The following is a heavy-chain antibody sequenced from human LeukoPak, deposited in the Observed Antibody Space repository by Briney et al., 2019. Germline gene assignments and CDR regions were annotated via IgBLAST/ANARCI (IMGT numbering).Heavy chain of an antibody. CDR3: AREVWGTYDY. V-gene: IGHV3-9*01. Sequence: GGSLRLSCAASGFTFDDYAMHWVRQAPGKGLEWVSGISWNSGSIGYADSVKGRFTISRDNAKNSLYLQMNSLRAEDTAVYYCAREVWGTYDYWGQGTLVTVSS. CDR2: ISWNSGSI. CDR1: GFTFDDYA. D-gene: IGHD3-16*01. J-gene: IGHJ4*02.